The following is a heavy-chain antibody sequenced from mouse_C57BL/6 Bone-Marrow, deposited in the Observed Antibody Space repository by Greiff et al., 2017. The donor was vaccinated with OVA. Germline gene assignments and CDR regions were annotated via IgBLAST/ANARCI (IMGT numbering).Heavy chain of an antibody. J-gene: IGHJ3*01. V-gene: IGHV1-72*01. D-gene: IGHD2-3*01. CDR3: AGGEDGYYFSAWFAY. CDR2: IDPNSGGT. CDR1: GYTFTSYW. Sequence: VRLQQPGAELVKPGASVKLSCKASGYTFTSYWMHWVKQRPGRGLEWIGRIDPNSGGTKYNEKFKSKATLTVDKPSSTAYMQLSSLTSEDSAVYYCAGGEDGYYFSAWFAYWGQGTLVTVSA.